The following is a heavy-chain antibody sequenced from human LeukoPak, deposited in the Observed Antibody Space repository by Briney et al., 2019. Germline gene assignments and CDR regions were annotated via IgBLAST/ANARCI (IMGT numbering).Heavy chain of an antibody. CDR2: ISFDGSNK. V-gene: IGHV3-30*18. D-gene: IGHD3-9*01. J-gene: IGHJ6*01. CDR1: VFTFSSYG. Sequence: PGRSLRLSCAASVFTFSSYGIHWVRHAPGKGLGWVAVISFDGSNKYYADSVKGRFTISRENSKTTLYLQMNSLRAEDTAVYYCAKVDILTGVAAVYSYYGMDV. CDR3: AKVDILTGVAAVYSYYGMDV.